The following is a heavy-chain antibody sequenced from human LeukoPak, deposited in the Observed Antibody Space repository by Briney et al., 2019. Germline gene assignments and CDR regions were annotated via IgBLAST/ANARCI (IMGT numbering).Heavy chain of an antibody. CDR3: AKSSSDWYNFDY. V-gene: IGHV3-23*01. D-gene: IGHD6-19*01. CDR1: GFTFSNYA. CDR2: ISGSGGNT. J-gene: IGHJ4*02. Sequence: PGGSLRLSCAASGFTFSNYAMSWVRQAPGKGLEWVSSISGSGGNTYNADSVKGRFTISRDNSKNTLYLQMNSLRADDTAVYYCAKSSSDWYNFDYWGQGTLVTVSS.